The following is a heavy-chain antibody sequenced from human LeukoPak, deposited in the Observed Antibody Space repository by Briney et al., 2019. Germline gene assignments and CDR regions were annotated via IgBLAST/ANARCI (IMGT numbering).Heavy chain of an antibody. J-gene: IGHJ4*02. CDR3: AREDTAMVGFDY. CDR2: IYYSGST. V-gene: IGHV4-59*01. CDR1: GGSISSYY. Sequence: SETLSLTCTVSGGSISSYYWSWIRQPPGKGLEWIGYIYYSGSTNYNPSLKSRVTISVDTSKNQFSLRLSSVTAADTAVYYCAREDTAMVGFDYWGQGTLVTVSS. D-gene: IGHD5-18*01.